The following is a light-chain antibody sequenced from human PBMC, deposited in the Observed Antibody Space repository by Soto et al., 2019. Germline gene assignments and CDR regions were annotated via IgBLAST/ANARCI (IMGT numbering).Light chain of an antibody. CDR2: DVT. CDR1: SSYVGSYDL. CDR3: CSYAGSDTYV. V-gene: IGLV2-23*02. J-gene: IGLJ1*01. Sequence: QSVLTQPASVSGSPGQSITISCTGTSSYVGSYDLVSWYQQHPGKAPKLMIYDVTKRPSGVSNRFSGSKSDNTASLTISGLQAEDETDYYCCSYAGSDTYVFGTGTKVTVL.